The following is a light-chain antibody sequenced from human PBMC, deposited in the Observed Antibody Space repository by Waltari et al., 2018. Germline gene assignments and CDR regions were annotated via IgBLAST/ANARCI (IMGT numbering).Light chain of an antibody. CDR2: HAS. CDR1: QSVRIY. V-gene: IGKV3-20*01. CDR3: QQYVESPAT. Sequence: EIVLTQSPGTVSLSPGDRATLSCLASQSVRIYLAWYQQKPGQAPRRLIYHASTRATGIPDRFSASGSGTDFSLTISRLEPEDFAMYYCQQYVESPATFGQGTKVEIK. J-gene: IGKJ1*01.